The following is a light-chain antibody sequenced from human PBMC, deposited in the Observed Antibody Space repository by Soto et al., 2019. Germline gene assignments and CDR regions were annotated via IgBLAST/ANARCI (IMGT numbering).Light chain of an antibody. CDR2: GAS. CDR1: QSVRSN. Sequence: EIVMTQSPATLSASPWERATLSCRASQSVRSNLAWYQQKPGQAPRLLIYGASSRATGIPDRFSGSGSGTDFTLTISRLEPEDFATYYCQQSYSIPLTFGGGTK. CDR3: QQSYSIPLT. J-gene: IGKJ4*01. V-gene: IGKV3D-15*01.